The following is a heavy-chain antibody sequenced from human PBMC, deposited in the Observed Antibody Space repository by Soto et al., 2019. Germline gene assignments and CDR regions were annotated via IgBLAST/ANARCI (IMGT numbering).Heavy chain of an antibody. CDR1: GYTFTKYD. CDR2: MNPTSGNT. Sequence: QVQLVQSGAEVKTPGASVKVSLKASGYTFTKYDMNWVRQAPGQGLEWMGWMNPTSGNTGYAQKFQGRLTMTWDTAIGIAHMELSSLRNEDTAVYYCARSDGHTFNWLDSWGQGTLVTVSA. J-gene: IGHJ5*01. V-gene: IGHV1-8*01. CDR3: ARSDGHTFNWLDS. D-gene: IGHD2-2*02.